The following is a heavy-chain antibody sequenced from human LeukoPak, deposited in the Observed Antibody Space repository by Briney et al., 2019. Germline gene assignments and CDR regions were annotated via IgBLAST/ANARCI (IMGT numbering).Heavy chain of an antibody. J-gene: IGHJ4*02. CDR2: MNPNCGNT. CDR1: GYTFTSYG. Sequence: ASVKVSCKASGYTFTSYGISWVRQATGQGLEWMGWMNPNCGNTGYAQKFQGRVTMTRNTSISTAYMELSSLRSEDTAVYYCATGTYDSSGYSSPYWGQGTLVTVSS. CDR3: ATGTYDSSGYSSPY. D-gene: IGHD3-22*01. V-gene: IGHV1-8*02.